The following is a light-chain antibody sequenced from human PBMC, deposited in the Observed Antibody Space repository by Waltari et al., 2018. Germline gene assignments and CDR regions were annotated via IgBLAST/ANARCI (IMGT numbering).Light chain of an antibody. CDR1: AGAVTSGNY. Sequence: QTVVTQEPSLTVSPGGAVTPTCASSAGAVTSGNYPNWIQQKPGQVHRSLIHSTTNRPSWTPARFSGSILGGKAALTLSGVQPEDEAEYYCLLYDGSDQVFGGGTKLTVL. V-gene: IGLV7-43*01. CDR2: STT. CDR3: LLYDGSDQV. J-gene: IGLJ3*02.